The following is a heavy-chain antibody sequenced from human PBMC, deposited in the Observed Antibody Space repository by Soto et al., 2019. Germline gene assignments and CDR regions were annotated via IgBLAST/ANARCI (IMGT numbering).Heavy chain of an antibody. D-gene: IGHD6-13*01. CDR3: ASSSWPVFGSVLSTHYYYYGMDV. Sequence: GXSVKVSCKASGYTFTCYYMHWVRQAPGQGLEWMGWINPNSGGTNYAQKFQGRVTMTRDTSISTAYMELSRLRSDDTAVYYCASSSWPVFGSVLSTHYYYYGMDVWGQGTTVTVSS. CDR1: GYTFTCYY. J-gene: IGHJ6*02. CDR2: INPNSGGT. V-gene: IGHV1-2*02.